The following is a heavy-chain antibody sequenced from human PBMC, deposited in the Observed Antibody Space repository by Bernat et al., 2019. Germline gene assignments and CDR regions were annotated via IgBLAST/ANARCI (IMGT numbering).Heavy chain of an antibody. D-gene: IGHD1-26*01. CDR3: TRRLGPTHPFDS. J-gene: IGHJ4*02. Sequence: EVQLVESGGGLVQPGGSLSLSCAASGFTFSNYAMHWVRQAPGKGLEYVSAISLNGDSTFYANSVKGRFTISRDSSKNTLYLQMGSLRVEDVAVYYCTRRLGPTHPFDSWGQGTLVTVSS. CDR1: GFTFSNYA. V-gene: IGHV3-64*01. CDR2: ISLNGDST.